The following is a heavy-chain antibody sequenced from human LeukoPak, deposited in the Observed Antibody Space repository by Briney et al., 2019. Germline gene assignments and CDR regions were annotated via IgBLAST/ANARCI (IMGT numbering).Heavy chain of an antibody. CDR2: ITPSDGA. V-gene: IGHV1-2*02. CDR1: GYTFTAYA. Sequence: AAVKVSCKSSGYTFTAYALHWVRQAPGQGLEWMGWITPSDGANYAQNFQGRVTMTRDTSMSTAYMDLTRLTSDDTAVYFCARDRYGDGFAHFDYWGQGTLVTVSS. J-gene: IGHJ4*02. D-gene: IGHD5-24*01. CDR3: ARDRYGDGFAHFDY.